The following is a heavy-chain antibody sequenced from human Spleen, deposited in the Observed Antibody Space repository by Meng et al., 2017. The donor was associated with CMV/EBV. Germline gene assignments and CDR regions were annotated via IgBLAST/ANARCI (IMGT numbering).Heavy chain of an antibody. CDR2: INPNSGGT. CDR1: GYTFTGYY. V-gene: IGHV1-2*02. Sequence: GSVKVSCKASGYTFTGYYMHWVRQAPGQGHEWMGWINPNSGGTNYAQKFQGRVTMTRDTSISTAYMELSRLRSDDTAVYYCARSKSTTYYDFWSGPYYYYGMDVWGQGTTVTVSS. J-gene: IGHJ6*02. CDR3: ARSKSTTYYDFWSGPYYYYGMDV. D-gene: IGHD3-3*01.